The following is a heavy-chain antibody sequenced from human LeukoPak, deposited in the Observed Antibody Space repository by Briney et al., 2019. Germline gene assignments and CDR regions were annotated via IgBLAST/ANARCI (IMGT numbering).Heavy chain of an antibody. CDR2: INHSGST. J-gene: IGHJ3*02. Sequence: KPSETLSLTCAVYGGSFSAYYWSWIRQPPGKGLEWIGEINHSGSTTYNPSLKSRVTISVDTSKNQFSLRLTSVTAADTAVYYCARKRNSTPWEGGFDIWNQGTMVTVSS. CDR1: GGSFSAYY. D-gene: IGHD1-26*01. V-gene: IGHV4-34*01. CDR3: ARKRNSTPWEGGFDI.